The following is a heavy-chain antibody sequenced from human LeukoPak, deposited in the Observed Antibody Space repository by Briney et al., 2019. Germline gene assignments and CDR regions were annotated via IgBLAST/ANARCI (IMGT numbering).Heavy chain of an antibody. CDR3: ARSVDILYYYYGMDV. V-gene: IGHV1-69*10. D-gene: IGHD2-15*01. J-gene: IGHJ6*02. CDR2: IIPILGIA. CDR1: GGTFSSYA. Sequence: SVKVSCKASGGTFSSYAISWVRQAPGQGLEWMGRIIPILGIANYAQKFQGRVTMTRNTSISTAYMELSSLRSEDTAVYYCARSVDILYYYYGMDVWGQGTTVTVSS.